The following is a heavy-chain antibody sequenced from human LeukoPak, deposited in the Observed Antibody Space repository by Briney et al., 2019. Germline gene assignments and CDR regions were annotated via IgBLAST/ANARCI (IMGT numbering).Heavy chain of an antibody. D-gene: IGHD1-1*01. CDR3: ARDWRTGTTFD. Sequence: QPGGSLRLSCAASGFAFSSYSMNWVRQAPGKGLEWVSFISESSRTIYYADSVKGRFTISRDNAKNSLYLQMNSLRAEDTAIYYCARDWRTGTTFDWGQGTLVTVSS. J-gene: IGHJ4*02. CDR1: GFAFSSYS. V-gene: IGHV3-48*01. CDR2: ISESSRTI.